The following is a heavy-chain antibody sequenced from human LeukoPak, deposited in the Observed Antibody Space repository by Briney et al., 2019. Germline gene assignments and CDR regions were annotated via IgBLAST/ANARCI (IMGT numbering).Heavy chain of an antibody. CDR1: GFTFSSYA. CDR3: AKRANYGDFDY. J-gene: IGHJ4*02. D-gene: IGHD4-17*01. V-gene: IGHV3-23*01. CDR2: ISGSVDST. Sequence: PGGSLRLSCAASGFTFSSYAMNWVRQAPGKGLEWVSVISGSVDSTYYADSVKGRFTISGDNSKNMLYLQMNSLRAEDTAVYYCAKRANYGDFDYWGQGTLVTVSS.